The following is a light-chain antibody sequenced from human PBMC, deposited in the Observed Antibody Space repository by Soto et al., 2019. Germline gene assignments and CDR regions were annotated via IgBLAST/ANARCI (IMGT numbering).Light chain of an antibody. Sequence: QLVLTQPPSVSGAPGQRVTISCTGSSSNIGAGYDVHWYQQLPGTAPKLLIYGNTNRPSGVPDRFSGSKAGTSASLTISGLQAEDEADYYCSSYTSSSTRVFGGGTKVTVL. V-gene: IGLV1-40*01. CDR1: SSNIGAGYD. CDR2: GNT. J-gene: IGLJ3*02. CDR3: SSYTSSSTRV.